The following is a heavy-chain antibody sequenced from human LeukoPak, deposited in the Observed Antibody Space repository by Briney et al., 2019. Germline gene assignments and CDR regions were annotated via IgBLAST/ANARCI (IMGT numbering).Heavy chain of an antibody. CDR2: IRSNGGSQ. Sequence: VRSLRLSCAASGFTFSTYAMSWVRQAPGKGLEWVSAIRSNGGSQYYAESVKGRFTISRDNSKNTLYLQMNRLRAEDTAIYYCAGPRTLTNDFWGQGTLVTVSS. CDR3: AGPRTLTNDF. V-gene: IGHV3-23*01. CDR1: GFTFSTYA. J-gene: IGHJ4*02.